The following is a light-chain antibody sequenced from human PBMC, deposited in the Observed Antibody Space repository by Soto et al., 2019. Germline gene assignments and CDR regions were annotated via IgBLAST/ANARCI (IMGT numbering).Light chain of an antibody. Sequence: DIQMTQSPSTLSASVGDRVTITCRACQTISSWLAWYQQKPGKAPKLLIYKASTLESGVPSRFSGGGSGTEFTLTISSLQPDDFATYYCQEYNSYSPTFGGGTKVEIK. J-gene: IGKJ4*01. CDR2: KAS. CDR1: QTISSW. CDR3: QEYNSYSPT. V-gene: IGKV1-5*03.